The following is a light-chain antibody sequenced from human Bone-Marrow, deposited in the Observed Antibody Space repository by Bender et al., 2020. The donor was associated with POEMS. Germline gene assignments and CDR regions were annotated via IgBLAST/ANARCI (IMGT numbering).Light chain of an antibody. Sequence: QSALTQPRSVSGSPGQSVTISCTGTSSDVGAYKYVSWYQQHPGKAPKLLFFDVNHRPSGVPDRFSGSKSGNTASLTISGLQAEDEADYYCSSYTSSSTLVFGTGTMVTVL. CDR2: DVN. V-gene: IGLV2-11*01. CDR1: SSDVGAYKY. CDR3: SSYTSSSTLV. J-gene: IGLJ1*01.